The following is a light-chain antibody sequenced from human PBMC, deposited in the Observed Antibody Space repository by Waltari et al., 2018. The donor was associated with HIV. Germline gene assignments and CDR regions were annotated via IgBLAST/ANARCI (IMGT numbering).Light chain of an antibody. J-gene: IGKJ4*01. Sequence: EVVMTQSPATLSVSPGERATLSCRASQGVSINLAWHQQKPGQAPRLLIYSASTRATGIPARFSGSGAGTEFTLTISSLQSEDFAVYYCQQYNDWPLTFGGGTKVEIK. CDR1: QGVSIN. CDR3: QQYNDWPLT. V-gene: IGKV3-15*01. CDR2: SAS.